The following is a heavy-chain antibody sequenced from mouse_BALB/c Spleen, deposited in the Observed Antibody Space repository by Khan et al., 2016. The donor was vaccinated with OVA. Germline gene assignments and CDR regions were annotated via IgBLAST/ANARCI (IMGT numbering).Heavy chain of an antibody. CDR3: ARSLYYSDSYAMDY. J-gene: IGHJ4*01. V-gene: IGHV3-2*02. Sequence: VQLMESGPGLVKPSQSLSLTCTVTGYSITSDYAWNWIRPFPGNKLEWMGYISSTGSTSYNPSLKSRISITRDTSKNQFFLHLNTVTTEDTATYYCARSLYYSDSYAMDYWGQGTSVTVSS. CDR1: GYSITSDYA. D-gene: IGHD2-13*01. CDR2: ISSTGST.